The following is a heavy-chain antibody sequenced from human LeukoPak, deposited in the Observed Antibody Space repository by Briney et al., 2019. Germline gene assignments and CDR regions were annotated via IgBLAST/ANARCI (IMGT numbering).Heavy chain of an antibody. J-gene: IGHJ4*02. CDR2: ISGSGGST. CDR3: AKDPRVGSRVATPCH. D-gene: IGHD3-3*01. V-gene: IGHV3-23*01. Sequence: PGGSLRLSCAASGFTFNSYAMSWVRQAPGKGLEWVSAISGSGGSTYYADSVKGRFTISRGNSKNTLYLQMNSLRAEDTAVYYCAKDPRVGSRVATPCHWGQGTLVTVSS. CDR1: GFTFNSYA.